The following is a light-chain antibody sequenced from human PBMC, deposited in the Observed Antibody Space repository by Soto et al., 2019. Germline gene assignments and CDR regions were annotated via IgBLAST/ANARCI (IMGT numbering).Light chain of an antibody. CDR3: QQHLGRHT. Sequence: EIVLTQSPATLSLFPCERATLSCSASQTVRTYLAWYQQKPGQAPRLLIYGASTRATGIPARFSGSGSGTDFTLTISSLEPEDFAVYYCQQHLGRHTFGQGTKVDIK. J-gene: IGKJ1*01. CDR2: GAS. V-gene: IGKV3-11*01. CDR1: QTVRTY.